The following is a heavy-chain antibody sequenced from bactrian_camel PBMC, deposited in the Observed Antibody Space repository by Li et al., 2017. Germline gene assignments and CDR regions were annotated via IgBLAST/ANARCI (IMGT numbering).Heavy chain of an antibody. Sequence: HVQLVESGGGSVQAGGSLTLSCVASEESYCMAWFRQAPGKEREGVAEIRSDGMITYADSVKGRFTISLDNARNTVYLHLNNLKPEDTAMYYCAATDPGAVIRTSMRLDVCRAKSGAAFALWGQGTQVTVS. CDR2: IRSDGMI. CDR1: EESYC. V-gene: IGHV3S53*01. CDR3: AATDPGAVIRTSMRLDVCRAKSGAAFAL. D-gene: IGHD3*01. J-gene: IGHJ4*01.